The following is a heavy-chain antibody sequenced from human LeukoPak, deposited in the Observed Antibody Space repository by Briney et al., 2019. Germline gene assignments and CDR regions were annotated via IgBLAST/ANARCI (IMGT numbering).Heavy chain of an antibody. V-gene: IGHV4-39*07. J-gene: IGHJ4*02. D-gene: IGHD6-19*01. CDR1: GASMSGSPYD. Sequence: SETLSLTCTVSGASMSGSPYDWGWIRQAPGKGLEWIGTIKTRGNTYYNLSLKSRVTILLDTSTNQFSLNLNSVTAADTAVYYCASRGGWYWVYWGQGALVSVSS. CDR3: ASRGGWYWVY. CDR2: IKTRGNT.